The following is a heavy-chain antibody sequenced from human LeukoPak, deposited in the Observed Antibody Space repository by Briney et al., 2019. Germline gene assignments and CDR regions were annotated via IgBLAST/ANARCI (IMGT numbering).Heavy chain of an antibody. Sequence: SVRVSCKAPGISISSHVFNWVRQAPGQGLEWMGGIITVLGTIHYAENFHGRVTITADESTNTAYMDLSGLTSDDTAVYYCARGGYPPGLPQYWGQGTLVIVPS. CDR3: ARGGYPPGLPQY. J-gene: IGHJ4*02. CDR2: IITVLGTI. V-gene: IGHV1-69*13. CDR1: GISISSHV. D-gene: IGHD3-22*01.